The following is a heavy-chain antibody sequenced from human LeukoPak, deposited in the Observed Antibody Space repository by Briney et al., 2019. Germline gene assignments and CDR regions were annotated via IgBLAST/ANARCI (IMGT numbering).Heavy chain of an antibody. J-gene: IGHJ4*02. Sequence: SETLSLTCTVSGDSFSTYYWSWIRQPAGKGLEWIGHIYTSGTTNYNPSLKSRVTMSIDTSKNQFPLKLSSITAADTAVYYCARDAKYYYGSRTYFFFEYWGQGTLLTVSS. CDR1: GDSFSTYY. CDR2: IYTSGTT. D-gene: IGHD3-10*01. CDR3: ARDAKYYYGSRTYFFFEY. V-gene: IGHV4-4*07.